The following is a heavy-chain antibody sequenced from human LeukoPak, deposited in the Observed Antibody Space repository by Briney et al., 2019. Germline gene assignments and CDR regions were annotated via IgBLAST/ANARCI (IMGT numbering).Heavy chain of an antibody. V-gene: IGHV4-59*12. J-gene: IGHJ4*02. CDR1: GGSISGYY. CDR3: ASKPTYDSSGYYDY. CDR2: IYYSGST. Sequence: PSETLSLTCTVSGGSISGYYWSWIRQPPGKGLEWIGYIYYSGSTNYNPSLKSRVTISVDTSKNQFSLNLSSVTAADTAVYYCASKPTYDSSGYYDYWGQGTLVTVSS. D-gene: IGHD3-22*01.